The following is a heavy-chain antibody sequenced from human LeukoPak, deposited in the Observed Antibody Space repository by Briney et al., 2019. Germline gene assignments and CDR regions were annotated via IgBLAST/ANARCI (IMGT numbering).Heavy chain of an antibody. CDR1: GFTFDDYA. V-gene: IGHV3-9*01. Sequence: PGGSLRLSCAASGFTFDDYAMHWVRQAPVKDLEWVSGISWNSGSIGYADSVKGRFTISRDNAKNSLYLQMNSLRAEDTALYYCAKKDSSVFDYWGQGTLVTVSS. J-gene: IGHJ4*02. CDR3: AKKDSSVFDY. CDR2: ISWNSGSI. D-gene: IGHD3-22*01.